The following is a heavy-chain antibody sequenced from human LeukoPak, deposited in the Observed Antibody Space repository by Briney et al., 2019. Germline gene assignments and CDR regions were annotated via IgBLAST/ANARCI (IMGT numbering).Heavy chain of an antibody. J-gene: IGHJ4*02. CDR3: ARLAYDNSGYYYFDY. Sequence: PSETLSLTCTVSGGSISSSSYYWGWIRQPPGKGLEWVGAMYYSGGTYYNPSLKSRVTIYVDTSKNQFSLKLNSVTAADTAVYYCARLAYDNSGYYYFDYWSQGTLVTVSS. CDR1: GGSISSSSYY. D-gene: IGHD3-22*01. V-gene: IGHV4-39*01. CDR2: MYYSGGT.